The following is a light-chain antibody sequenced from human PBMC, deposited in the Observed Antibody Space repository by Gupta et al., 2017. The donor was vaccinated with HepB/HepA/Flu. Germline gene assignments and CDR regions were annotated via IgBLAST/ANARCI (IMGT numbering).Light chain of an antibody. V-gene: IGKV3-11*01. CDR3: QQRSNFPLT. CDR1: QRVSSY. Sequence: ENVLTQSPATLSLSPGERATLSCRASQRVSSYLAWYQQKPGRGPRLLIYDTSNRATGIPARFSGSGSGTDFTLTISSLEPEDFAVYYCQQRSNFPLTFGGGTKVEIK. J-gene: IGKJ4*01. CDR2: DTS.